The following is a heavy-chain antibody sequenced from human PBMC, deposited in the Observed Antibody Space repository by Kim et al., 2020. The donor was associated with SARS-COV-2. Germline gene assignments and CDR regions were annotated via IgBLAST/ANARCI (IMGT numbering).Heavy chain of an antibody. J-gene: IGHJ6*02. CDR3: ARVLAYYGMDV. CDR2: NR. Sequence: NRYSADSVKGRFTIARDNSKNPQYLNMDSLRSEDTAVYYCARVLAYYGMDVWGQGTTVTVSS. V-gene: IGHV3-33*01.